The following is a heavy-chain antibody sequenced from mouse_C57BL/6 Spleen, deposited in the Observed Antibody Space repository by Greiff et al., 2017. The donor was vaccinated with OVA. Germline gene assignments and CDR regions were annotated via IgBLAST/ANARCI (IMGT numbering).Heavy chain of an antibody. CDR3: ARSGVACYASPWSFDV. D-gene: IGHD1-1*01. V-gene: IGHV1-39*01. J-gene: IGHJ1*03. CDR1: GYSFTDYN. CDR2: INPNYGTT. Sequence: VQLQQSGPELVKPGASVKISCKASGYSFTDYNMNWVKQSNGKSLEWIGVINPNYGTTSSTQKFKGKAPLTVDQSSRTAYMQLNSLTSEYSAVYSCARSGVACYASPWSFDVWGTGTTVTVSS.